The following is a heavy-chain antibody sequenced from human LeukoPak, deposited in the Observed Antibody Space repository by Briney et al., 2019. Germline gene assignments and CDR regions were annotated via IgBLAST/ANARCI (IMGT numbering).Heavy chain of an antibody. J-gene: IGHJ4*02. D-gene: IGHD3-22*01. CDR3: ARGRGVHDSHTYDYFDY. CDR1: GYSFTSYY. Sequence: ASEKVSCTASGYSFTSYYIHWVRQAPGQGLEWLGIINPAGGSTTYAQKFQGSRLTLTRDTSTSTVYMELSSLRSEDTAVYYGARGRGVHDSHTYDYFDYWGQGSLVTVSS. CDR2: INPAGGST. V-gene: IGHV1-46*01.